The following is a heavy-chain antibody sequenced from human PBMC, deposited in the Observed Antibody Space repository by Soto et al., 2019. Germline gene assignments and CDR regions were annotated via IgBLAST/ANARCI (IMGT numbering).Heavy chain of an antibody. CDR2: IWYDGSNK. D-gene: IGHD2-2*01. CDR3: ARDSLLVPAAIDYYYYYGMDV. J-gene: IGHJ6*02. Sequence: GGSLRLSCAASGFTFSSYGMHWVRQAPGKGLEWVAVIWYDGSNKYYADSVKGRFTISRDNSKNTLYLQMNSLRAEDTAVYYCARDSLLVPAAIDYYYYYGMDVWGQGTTVTVSS. CDR1: GFTFSSYG. V-gene: IGHV3-33*01.